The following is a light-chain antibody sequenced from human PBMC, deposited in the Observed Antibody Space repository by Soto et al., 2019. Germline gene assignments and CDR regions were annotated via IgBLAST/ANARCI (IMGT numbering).Light chain of an antibody. CDR3: SSYTSSITPYV. CDR2: EVS. V-gene: IGLV2-8*01. CDR1: SSDVGGYNY. J-gene: IGLJ1*01. Sequence: QSVLTQPPSASGSPGQSVTISCTGTSSDVGGYNYVSWYQQHPGKAPKLMIYEVSKRPSGVPDRFSGSKSGNAAYLTISGLQADDEAEYYCSSYTSSITPYVFGTGTKVTVL.